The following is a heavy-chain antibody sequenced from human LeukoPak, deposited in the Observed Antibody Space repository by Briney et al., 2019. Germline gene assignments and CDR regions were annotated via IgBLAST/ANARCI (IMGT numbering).Heavy chain of an antibody. CDR1: GGSISSYY. CDR2: IYYSGST. J-gene: IGHJ4*02. V-gene: IGHV4-59*01. D-gene: IGHD5-12*01. Sequence: TSETLSLTCTVSGGSISSYYWSWIRQPPGKGLEWIGYIYYSGSTNYNPSLKSRVTISVDTSKNQFSLKLSSVTAADTAVYYCARGGVSGYDLVKDYWGQGTLVTVSS. CDR3: ARGGVSGYDLVKDY.